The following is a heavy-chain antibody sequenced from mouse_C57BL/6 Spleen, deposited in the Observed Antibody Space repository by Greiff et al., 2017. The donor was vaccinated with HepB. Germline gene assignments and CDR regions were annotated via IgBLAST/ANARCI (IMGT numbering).Heavy chain of an antibody. D-gene: IGHD1-1*01. J-gene: IGHJ2*01. V-gene: IGHV1-54*01. CDR2: INPGSGGT. CDR3: ARSPGSSYLYYFDY. Sequence: VQLQQSGAELVRPGTSVKVSCKASGYAFTNYLIEWVKQRPGQGLEWIGVINPGSGGTNYNEKFKGKATLTADKSSSPAYMQLSSLTSEDSAVYFCARSPGSSYLYYFDYWGQGTTLTVSS. CDR1: GYAFTNYL.